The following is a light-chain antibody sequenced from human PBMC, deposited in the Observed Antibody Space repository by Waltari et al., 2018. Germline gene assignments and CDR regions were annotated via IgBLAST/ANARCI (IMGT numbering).Light chain of an antibody. Sequence: SSELTQDPTVSVALGQTVTITCQGDGPRVSYASWFQQRPGQAPILVIYGKDNRPSGVPDGFSGSSSGNTASLTITGAQAEDEAYYYCSSRDSSGNQPVIFGGGTKLAVL. J-gene: IGLJ2*01. CDR2: GKD. CDR1: GPRVSY. CDR3: SSRDSSGNQPVI. V-gene: IGLV3-19*01.